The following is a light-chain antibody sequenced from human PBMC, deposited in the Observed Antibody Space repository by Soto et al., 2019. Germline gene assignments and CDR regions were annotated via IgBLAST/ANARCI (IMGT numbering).Light chain of an antibody. J-gene: IGKJ5*01. CDR3: QQYGTSEII. V-gene: IGKV3-20*01. CDR2: DSS. Sequence: EIVLTQAPGTLSMSPGERATLSCRASQSVGSSLAWYQQKPGQAPRLLINDSSNRATGIPDRYSASGSGTDFTLTISRLEPEDFAVFFCQQYGTSEIIFGHAARL. CDR1: QSVGSS.